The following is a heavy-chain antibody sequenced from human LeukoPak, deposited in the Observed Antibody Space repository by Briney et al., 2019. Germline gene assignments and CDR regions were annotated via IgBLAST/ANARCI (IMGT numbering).Heavy chain of an antibody. V-gene: IGHV3-48*04. D-gene: IGHD3-22*01. CDR3: ASTAGLTYYYDSSGYFVDY. Sequence: QSGGSLRLSCAASGFTFSSYSMNWVRQAPGKGLEWVSYISSSSSTIYYADSVKGRFTISRDNAKNSLYLQMNSLRAEDTAVYYCASTAGLTYYYDSSGYFVDYWGQGTLVTVSS. J-gene: IGHJ4*02. CDR1: GFTFSSYS. CDR2: ISSSSSTI.